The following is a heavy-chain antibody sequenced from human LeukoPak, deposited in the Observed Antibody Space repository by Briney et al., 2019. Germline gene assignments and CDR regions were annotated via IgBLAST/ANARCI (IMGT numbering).Heavy chain of an antibody. CDR1: GFTVSSNY. D-gene: IGHD3-22*01. CDR2: IYSGGST. V-gene: IGHV3-66*01. J-gene: IGHJ4*02. Sequence: GGSLRLSCAASGFTVSSNYMSWVRQAPGKGLEWVSVIYSGGSTYYADSVKGRFTISRDNSKNTLYLQMNSLRAEDTAVYYCARETYYYDSSGLPYFDYWGQGTLVTVSS. CDR3: ARETYYYDSSGLPYFDY.